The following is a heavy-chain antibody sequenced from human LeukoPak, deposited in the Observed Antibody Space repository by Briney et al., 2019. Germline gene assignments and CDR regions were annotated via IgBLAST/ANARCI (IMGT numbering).Heavy chain of an antibody. V-gene: IGHV1-2*02. CDR3: ARVGIAVAGTGHDAFDI. CDR1: GYTFTGYY. D-gene: IGHD6-19*01. J-gene: IGHJ3*02. Sequence: ASVKVSCKASGYTFTGYYMHWVRQATGQGLELMRWINPNSGGTNYAQKFQGRVTMTRDTSISTAYMELSRLRSDDTAVYYCARVGIAVAGTGHDAFDIWGQGTMVTVSS. CDR2: INPNSGGT.